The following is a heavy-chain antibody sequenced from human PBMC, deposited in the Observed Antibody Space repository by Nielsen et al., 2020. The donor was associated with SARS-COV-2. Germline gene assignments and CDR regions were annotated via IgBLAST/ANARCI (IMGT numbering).Heavy chain of an antibody. V-gene: IGHV3-30-3*01. CDR2: ISYDGSNK. J-gene: IGHJ4*02. D-gene: IGHD3-3*01. Sequence: GESLKISCAASGFTFSRYVMYWVRQTPGKGLEWVSVISYDGSNKYYADSVKGRFTISRDNSKNTVYLQMNSLRAEDTAVYHCAKDVWSGAHQIGPDYWGQGTLVTVSS. CDR3: AKDVWSGAHQIGPDY. CDR1: GFTFSRYV.